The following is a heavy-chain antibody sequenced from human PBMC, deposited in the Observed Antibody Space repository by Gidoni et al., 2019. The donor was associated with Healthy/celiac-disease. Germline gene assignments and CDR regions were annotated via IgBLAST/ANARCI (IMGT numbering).Heavy chain of an antibody. CDR1: GFPFSSYG. CDR2: ISYEGSNK. J-gene: IGHJ4*02. CDR3: AKDHRRYCSGGSCYSASGY. V-gene: IGHV3-30*18. D-gene: IGHD2-15*01. Sequence: QVQLVESGGGVVQPGRSLRLPCSASGFPFSSYGMHWVRQAPGKGLEWVAVISYEGSNKYYADSVKGRFTISRDNSKNTLYLQRNSLRAEDTAVYYCAKDHRRYCSGGSCYSASGYWGQGTLVTVSS.